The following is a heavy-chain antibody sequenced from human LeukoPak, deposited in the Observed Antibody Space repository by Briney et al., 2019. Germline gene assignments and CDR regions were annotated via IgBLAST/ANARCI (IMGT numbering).Heavy chain of an antibody. Sequence: SSKTLSLTCTVSGGSISSYYWSWIRQPPGKGLEWIGYIYYSGSTNYNPSLKSRVTISVDTSKNQFSLKLSSVTAADTAVYYCARLASVAGASLGYMDVWGKGTTVTVSS. D-gene: IGHD6-19*01. J-gene: IGHJ6*03. CDR1: GGSISSYY. CDR2: IYYSGST. V-gene: IGHV4-59*01. CDR3: ARLASVAGASLGYMDV.